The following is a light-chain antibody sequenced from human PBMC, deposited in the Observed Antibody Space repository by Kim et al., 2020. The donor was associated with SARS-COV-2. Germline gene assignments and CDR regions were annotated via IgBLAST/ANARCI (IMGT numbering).Light chain of an antibody. J-gene: IGKJ4*01. Sequence: DIQMTQSPSSVSASVGDRVTITCRASQHINTWLVWYQQEPGKAPKLLISAASTLESGVPSRFSGSGSGTDFTLTINNLQPEDFATYYCQQANSFPPITFGGRAKVYIK. CDR2: AAS. CDR1: QHINTW. CDR3: QQANSFPPIT. V-gene: IGKV1-12*01.